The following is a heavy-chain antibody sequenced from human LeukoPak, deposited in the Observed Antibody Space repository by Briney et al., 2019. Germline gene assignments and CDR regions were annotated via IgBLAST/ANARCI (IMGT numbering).Heavy chain of an antibody. V-gene: IGHV1-8*01. CDR3: ARDPGRRAAASTINWFDP. J-gene: IGHJ5*02. Sequence: ASVKVSCKASGYTFTSYDINWVRQATGQGLEWMGWMNPNSGNTGYAQKFQGRVTITADKSTSTACMELSSLRSEDTAVYYCARDPGRRAAASTINWFDPWGQGTLVTVSS. D-gene: IGHD6-13*01. CDR1: GYTFTSYD. CDR2: MNPNSGNT.